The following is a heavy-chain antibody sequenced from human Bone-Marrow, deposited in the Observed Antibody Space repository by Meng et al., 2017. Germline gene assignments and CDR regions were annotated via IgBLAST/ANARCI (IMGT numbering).Heavy chain of an antibody. CDR1: GGSISSSNL. V-gene: IGHV4-4*02. J-gene: IGHJ5*02. Sequence: LVNPVGTLRLTGVSPGGSISSSNLGRWLRQPPGKGLEWIGEIYHSGSTNYNPSLKSRVTISVDKSKNQFSLKLSSVTAADTAVYYCARDEGLDLGPDNWFDPWGQGTLVTVSS. CDR2: IYHSGST. D-gene: IGHD3-16*01. CDR3: ARDEGLDLGPDNWFDP.